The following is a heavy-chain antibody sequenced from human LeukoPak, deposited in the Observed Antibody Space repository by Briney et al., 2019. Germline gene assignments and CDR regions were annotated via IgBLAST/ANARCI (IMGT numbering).Heavy chain of an antibody. CDR1: GFTFDDYA. CDR2: ISWNSGSI. J-gene: IGHJ6*03. V-gene: IGHV3-9*01. CDR3: AKEAMVRGFYYYYYMDV. D-gene: IGHD3-10*01. Sequence: GGSLRLSCAASGFTFDDYAMHWVRQAPGKGLEWVSGISWNSGSIGYADSVKGRFTISRDNAKNSLYLQMNSLRAEDTALYYCAKEAMVRGFYYYYYMDVWGKGTTVTISS.